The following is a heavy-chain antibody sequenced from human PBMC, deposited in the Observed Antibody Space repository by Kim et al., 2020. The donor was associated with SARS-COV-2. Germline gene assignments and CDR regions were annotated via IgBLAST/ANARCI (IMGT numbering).Heavy chain of an antibody. CDR3: ANYPEAVDTINFDY. Sequence: ADSVKGRFTISRDNSKSTLYLQMNSLRAEDTAVYYCANYPEAVDTINFDYWGQGTLVTVSS. J-gene: IGHJ4*02. D-gene: IGHD5-18*01. V-gene: IGHV3-23*01.